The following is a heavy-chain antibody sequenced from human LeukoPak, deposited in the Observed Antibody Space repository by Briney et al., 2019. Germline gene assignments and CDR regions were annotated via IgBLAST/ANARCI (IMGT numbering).Heavy chain of an antibody. D-gene: IGHD2-15*01. CDR3: ARDILGRSNGGSNYFGMEV. CDR1: GYTSTDYF. V-gene: IGHV1-2*02. CDR2: INVYIGGA. J-gene: IGHJ6*02. Sequence: ASVNVSCKASGYTSTDYFMHWVRQVPGQGLEWMGCINVYIGGAHYAQKFQDRLSMTRDTSINTAYMELSSLRSDDTAVYYCARDILGRSNGGSNYFGMEVWGQGTTVTVSS.